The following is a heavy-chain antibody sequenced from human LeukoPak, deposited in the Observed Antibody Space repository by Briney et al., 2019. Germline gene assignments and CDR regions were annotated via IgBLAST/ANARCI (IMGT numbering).Heavy chain of an antibody. Sequence: GASVKVSCKASGYTFTDYYMHWVRQAPGQGREGMGWINPNTGGTIYAQKFQGRVIMTRDTSISTAYMELSRVRSDDTAVYYCARDRYSGSYQPFDYWGQGTLVTVSS. J-gene: IGHJ4*02. D-gene: IGHD1-26*01. CDR2: INPNTGGT. CDR1: GYTFTDYY. CDR3: ARDRYSGSYQPFDY. V-gene: IGHV1-2*02.